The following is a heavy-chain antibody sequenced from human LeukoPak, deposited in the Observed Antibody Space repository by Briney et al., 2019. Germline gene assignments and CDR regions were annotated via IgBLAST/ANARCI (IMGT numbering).Heavy chain of an antibody. Sequence: SETLSLTCAVYGGSFSGYYWSWIRQPPGKGLGWIGEINHSGSTNYNPSLKSRVTISVDTSKNQFSLKLSSVTAADTAVYYCARRGYDFWSGYSPMDVWGKGTTVTVSS. J-gene: IGHJ6*04. D-gene: IGHD3-3*01. V-gene: IGHV4-34*01. CDR3: ARRGYDFWSGYSPMDV. CDR1: GGSFSGYY. CDR2: INHSGST.